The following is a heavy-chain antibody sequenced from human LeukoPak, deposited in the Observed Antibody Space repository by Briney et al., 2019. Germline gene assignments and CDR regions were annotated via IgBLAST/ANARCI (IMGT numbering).Heavy chain of an antibody. CDR1: GGSISSSSYY. Sequence: PSETLSLTCTVSGGSISSSSYYWGWIRQPPGKGLEWIGSIYYSGSTYYNPSLKSRVTISVDTSKNQFSLKLISVTAADTAVYYCARQGTVTTYYYYYYGMDVWGQGTTVTVSS. CDR2: IYYSGST. J-gene: IGHJ6*02. V-gene: IGHV4-39*01. CDR3: ARQGTVTTYYYYYYGMDV. D-gene: IGHD4-17*01.